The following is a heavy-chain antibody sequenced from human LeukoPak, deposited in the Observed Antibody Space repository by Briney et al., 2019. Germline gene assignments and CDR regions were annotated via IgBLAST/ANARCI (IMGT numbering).Heavy chain of an antibody. D-gene: IGHD5-12*01. J-gene: IGHJ4*02. Sequence: ASVKVSCKASGYTFTGYYMHWVRQAPGQGLEWMGWISVYNDNTNYAQNLQGRVTMTTDTSTSTAYMELRSLRSDDTAMYYCARVLNSGYDWKIDYWGQGTLVTVSS. CDR1: GYTFTGYY. V-gene: IGHV1-18*04. CDR2: ISVYNDNT. CDR3: ARVLNSGYDWKIDY.